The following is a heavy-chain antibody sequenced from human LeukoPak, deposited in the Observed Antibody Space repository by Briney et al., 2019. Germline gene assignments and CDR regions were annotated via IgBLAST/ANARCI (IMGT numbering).Heavy chain of an antibody. D-gene: IGHD2-2*01. V-gene: IGHV1-18*01. CDR3: ARVGAYCTSSSCFDY. CDR2: ISSGGNT. CDR1: GYIFSNYG. J-gene: IGHJ4*02. Sequence: ASVKVSCKATGYIFSNYGISWVRQAPGHGLEWMGWISSGGNTNYAPKFQDRATMTTDTSTSTAYMVLRSLRFDDTAVYYCARVGAYCTSSSCFDYWGQGNLVTVSS.